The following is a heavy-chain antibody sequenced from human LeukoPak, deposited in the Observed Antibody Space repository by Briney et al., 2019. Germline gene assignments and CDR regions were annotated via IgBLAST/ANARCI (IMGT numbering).Heavy chain of an antibody. CDR3: ATDGAGFDT. CDR1: GFTFDDYG. J-gene: IGHJ5*02. CDR2: ITNWNGGST. Sequence: GGSLRLSCEASGFTFDDYGMSWVRQSTGKGLEWVSAITNWNGGSTGYADSVKGRFTISRDNAKKSLYLEMTNLRAEDTAVYYCATDGAGFDTWGQGVLVTVSS. V-gene: IGHV3-20*04.